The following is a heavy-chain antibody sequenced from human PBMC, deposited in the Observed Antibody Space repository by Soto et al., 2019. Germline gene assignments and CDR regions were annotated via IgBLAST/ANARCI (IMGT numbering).Heavy chain of an antibody. Sequence: ETLSLTCTVSGGSISSYYWSWIRQPPGKGLEWIGYIYYSGSTNYNPSLKSRVTISVDTSKNQFSLKLSSVTAADTAVYYCARGKGSSGYYWNIDYWCQGTLVSVSS. CDR2: IYYSGST. J-gene: IGHJ4*02. V-gene: IGHV4-59*01. D-gene: IGHD3-22*01. CDR1: GGSISSYY. CDR3: ARGKGSSGYYWNIDY.